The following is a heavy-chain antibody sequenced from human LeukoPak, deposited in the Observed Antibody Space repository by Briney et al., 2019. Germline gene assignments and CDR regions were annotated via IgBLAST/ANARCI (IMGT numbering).Heavy chain of an antibody. CDR1: GGTFRTYA. CDR3: ARDFSSWYERPHTGFDY. CDR2: IIPIFGTA. D-gene: IGHD6-13*01. V-gene: IGHV1-69*01. Sequence: GSSVKVSCKASGGTFRTYAISWVRQAPGQGLEWMGGIIPIFGTANYAQKFQGRVTITADESTSAAYMELSSLRSEDTAVYYCARDFSSWYERPHTGFDYWGQGTLVTVSS. J-gene: IGHJ4*02.